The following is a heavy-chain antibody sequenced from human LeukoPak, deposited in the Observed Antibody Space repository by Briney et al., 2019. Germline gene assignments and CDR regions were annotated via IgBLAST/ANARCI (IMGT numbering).Heavy chain of an antibody. D-gene: IGHD4-17*01. CDR2: IYTSGST. Sequence: SETLSLTCTASGGSISSYYWSWIRQPAGKGLEWIGRIYTSGSTNYNPSLKSRVTMSVDTSKNQFSLKLSSVTAADTAVYYCATGGRYGEEDWFDPWGQGTLVTVSS. J-gene: IGHJ5*02. CDR3: ATGGRYGEEDWFDP. V-gene: IGHV4-4*07. CDR1: GGSISSYY.